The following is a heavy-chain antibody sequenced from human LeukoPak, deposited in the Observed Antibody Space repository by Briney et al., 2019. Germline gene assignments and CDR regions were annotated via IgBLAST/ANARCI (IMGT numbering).Heavy chain of an antibody. J-gene: IGHJ6*02. CDR2: IYYSGST. Sequence: SETLSLTCTVSGGSISSYYWSWIRQPPGKGLEWIGYIYYSGSTNYNPSLKSRVTISVDTSKNQFSLKLSSVTAADTAVYYCAGTFSKHGMDVWGQGTTVTVSS. V-gene: IGHV4-59*08. CDR3: AGTFSKHGMDV. CDR1: GGSISSYY. D-gene: IGHD2/OR15-2a*01.